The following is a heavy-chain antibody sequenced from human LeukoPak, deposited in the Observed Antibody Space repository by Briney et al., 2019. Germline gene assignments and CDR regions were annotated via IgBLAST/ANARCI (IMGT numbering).Heavy chain of an antibody. Sequence: GGSLRLSCAASGFTFSSYWMSWVRQAPGKGLEWVASILQDASDTYYVDSVKGRFTISRDSAKNSVYLQMNYLGAEDSAVYYCVPARWLQLPSYWGQGTLVTVSS. D-gene: IGHD5-24*01. CDR2: ILQDASDT. CDR1: GFTFSSYW. V-gene: IGHV3-7*01. J-gene: IGHJ4*02. CDR3: VPARWLQLPSY.